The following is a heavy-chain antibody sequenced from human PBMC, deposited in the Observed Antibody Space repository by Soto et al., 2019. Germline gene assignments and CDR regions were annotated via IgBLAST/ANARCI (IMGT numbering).Heavy chain of an antibody. CDR1: GYSFTSYW. J-gene: IGHJ6*02. CDR2: IYPGDSDT. CDR3: ARGYYYDSSGYYKYYGMDV. V-gene: IGHV5-51*01. Sequence: GESLKISCKGSGYSFTSYWIGWVRQMPGKGLEWMGIIYPGDSDTRYSPSFQGQVTISADKSISTAYLQWSSLKASDTAMYYCARGYYYDSSGYYKYYGMDVWSQGTTVTVSS. D-gene: IGHD3-22*01.